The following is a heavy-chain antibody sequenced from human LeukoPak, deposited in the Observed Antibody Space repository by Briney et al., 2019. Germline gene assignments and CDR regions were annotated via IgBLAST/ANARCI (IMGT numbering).Heavy chain of an antibody. D-gene: IGHD2-2*01. CDR2: ISAYNGNT. Sequence: ASVKVSCKASGYTFTSYGISWVRQAPGQGLEWMGWISAYNGNTNYAQKLQGRVTMTTDTSTSTAYMELRSLRSDDTAVYYCARDLEEYCSSTSCYAGPDAFDIWGQGTMDTVSS. CDR3: ARDLEEYCSSTSCYAGPDAFDI. J-gene: IGHJ3*02. CDR1: GYTFTSYG. V-gene: IGHV1-18*04.